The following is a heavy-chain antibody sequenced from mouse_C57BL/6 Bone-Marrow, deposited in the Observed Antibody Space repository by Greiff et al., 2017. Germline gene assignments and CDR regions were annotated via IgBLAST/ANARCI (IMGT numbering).Heavy chain of an antibody. V-gene: IGHV1-53*01. J-gene: IGHJ3*01. Sequence: QVQLKQPGTDLVKPGASVKLSCKASGYTFTSYWMHWVKQRPGQGLEWIGNINPSNGGTNYNEKFKSKATLTVDKSSSTAYMQLSSLTSEDSAVYYCARGEGDGSRAWFAYWGQGTLVTVSA. CDR3: ARGEGDGSRAWFAY. CDR1: GYTFTSYW. D-gene: IGHD1-1*01. CDR2: INPSNGGT.